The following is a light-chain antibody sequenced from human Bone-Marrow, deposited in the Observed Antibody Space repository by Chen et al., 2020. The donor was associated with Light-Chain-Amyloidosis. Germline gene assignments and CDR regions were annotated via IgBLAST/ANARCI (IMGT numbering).Light chain of an antibody. Sequence: SYELTQPLSVSVSLGQTASITCSGDRLGHRYAYWYRQKPGQSPVLVIYQDEKRSSGIPERFSGSNSGSAATLTISGTQAVDEADYYCQAWDNSAAVFGGGTKLTVL. CDR1: RLGHRY. CDR2: QDE. V-gene: IGLV3-1*01. J-gene: IGLJ2*01. CDR3: QAWDNSAAV.